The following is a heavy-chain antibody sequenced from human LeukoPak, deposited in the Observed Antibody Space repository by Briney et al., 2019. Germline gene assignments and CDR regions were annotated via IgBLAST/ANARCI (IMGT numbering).Heavy chain of an antibody. V-gene: IGHV1-69*13. D-gene: IGHD3-22*01. CDR2: IIPIFGTA. CDR1: GYTFTSYG. Sequence: GASVKVSCKASGYTFTSYGISWVRQAPGQGLEWMGGIIPIFGTANYAQKFQGRVTITADESTNTAYMELSSLRPEDTAVYYCAREYYYDSSGYYYAPDYFDYWGQGTLVTVSS. J-gene: IGHJ4*02. CDR3: AREYYYDSSGYYYAPDYFDY.